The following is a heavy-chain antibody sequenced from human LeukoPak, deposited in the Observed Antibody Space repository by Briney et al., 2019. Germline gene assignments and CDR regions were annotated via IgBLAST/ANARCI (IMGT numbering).Heavy chain of an antibody. D-gene: IGHD1-14*01. Sequence: SGGSLRLSCAASGFTFSNAWMSWVRQAPGKGLEWVAVISYDGNNKYYADSVKGRFTISRDNSKNTLDLQMNSLRAEDTAVYYCARHRGPTLYNTVYFDCWGQGTLVTVSS. CDR1: GFTFSNAW. J-gene: IGHJ4*02. CDR2: ISYDGNNK. V-gene: IGHV3-30-3*01. CDR3: ARHRGPTLYNTVYFDC.